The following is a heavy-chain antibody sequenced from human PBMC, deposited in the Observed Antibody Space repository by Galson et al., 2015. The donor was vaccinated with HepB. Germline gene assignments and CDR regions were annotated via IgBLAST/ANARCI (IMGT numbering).Heavy chain of an antibody. Sequence: SVKVSCKASGYTVTSYGISWVRQAPGQGLEWMGWISAYNGNTIYAQKLQGRVTMTTDTSTSTAYMELRSLRSDDTAVYYCARNNYDKDGFDMWGQGTMVTVSS. D-gene: IGHD1/OR15-1a*01. CDR1: GYTVTSYG. CDR2: ISAYNGNT. V-gene: IGHV1-18*01. CDR3: ARNNYDKDGFDM. J-gene: IGHJ3*02.